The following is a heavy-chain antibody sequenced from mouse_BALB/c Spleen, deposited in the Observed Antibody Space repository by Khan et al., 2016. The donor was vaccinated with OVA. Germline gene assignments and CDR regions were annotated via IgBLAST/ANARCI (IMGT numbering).Heavy chain of an antibody. CDR2: ISYSGRT. CDR3: ARSVTITTVVATDFDY. Sequence: EVQLQESGPGLVKPSQSLSLTCTVTGYSITSDYAWNWLRQFPGNKLEWMGYISYSGRTSYNPSLKSRISITRAPSKNQFFLQLNSVTTEEHATDYCARSVTITTVVATDFDYWGQGTTLTVSS. CDR1: GYSITSDYA. D-gene: IGHD1-1*01. V-gene: IGHV3-2*02. J-gene: IGHJ2*01.